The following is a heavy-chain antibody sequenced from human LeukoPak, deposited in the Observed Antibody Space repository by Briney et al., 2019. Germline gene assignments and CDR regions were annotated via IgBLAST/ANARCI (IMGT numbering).Heavy chain of an antibody. CDR2: IYYSGST. Sequence: SETLSLTCTVSGGSISSYYWSWIRQPPGKVLEWIGYIYYSGSTNYNPSLKSRVTISVDTSKNQFSLKLSSVTAADTAVYYCARGYAYYYYYMDVWGKGTTVTVSS. CDR3: ARGYAYYYYYMDV. J-gene: IGHJ6*03. D-gene: IGHD2-15*01. V-gene: IGHV4-59*01. CDR1: GGSISSYY.